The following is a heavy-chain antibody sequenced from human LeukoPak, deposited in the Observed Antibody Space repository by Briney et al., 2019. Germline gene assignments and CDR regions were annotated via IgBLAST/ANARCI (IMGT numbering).Heavy chain of an antibody. J-gene: IGHJ4*02. CDR2: IPHDGGGK. Sequence: GGSLRLSCAASGFTLSNYHMHWVRQAPGRGLEWVALIPHDGGGKQYAASVQDRFTISRDNSGNTVYLQMNSLRHDDAAVYFCAREGYTSGRAAAFDFWGRGTLVTVSS. V-gene: IGHV3-30*04. CDR1: GFTLSNYH. D-gene: IGHD6-19*01. CDR3: AREGYTSGRAAAFDF.